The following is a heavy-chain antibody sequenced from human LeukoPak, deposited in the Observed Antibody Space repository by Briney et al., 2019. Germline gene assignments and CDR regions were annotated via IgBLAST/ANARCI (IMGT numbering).Heavy chain of an antibody. D-gene: IGHD5-18*01. Sequence: SETLSLTCAVSRGSINNYYWVWIRQPPGKGLEWIGYIHYSGRTSYNPSLKSRVTISVDTSKNQFSLKLSSVTAADTAVYYCARGRGYSSPSWFDPWGQGTLVTVSS. J-gene: IGHJ5*02. CDR2: IHYSGRT. CDR1: RGSINNYY. V-gene: IGHV4-59*12. CDR3: ARGRGYSSPSWFDP.